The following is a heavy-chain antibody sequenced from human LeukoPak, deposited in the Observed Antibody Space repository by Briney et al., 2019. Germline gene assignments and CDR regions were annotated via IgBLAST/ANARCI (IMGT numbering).Heavy chain of an antibody. Sequence: PGGSLRLSCAASGFTFDDYGMSWVRQAPGKGLEWVSGITWNGGSTGYADSVKGRFTISRDNAKNSLYLQMNSLRAEDTAVYYCASDRVAAAVFDYWGQGTLVTVSS. D-gene: IGHD6-13*01. J-gene: IGHJ4*02. CDR2: ITWNGGST. CDR3: ASDRVAAAVFDY. V-gene: IGHV3-20*04. CDR1: GFTFDDYG.